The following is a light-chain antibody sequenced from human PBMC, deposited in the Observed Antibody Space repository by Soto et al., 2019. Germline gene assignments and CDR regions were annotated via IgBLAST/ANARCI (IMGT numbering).Light chain of an antibody. J-gene: IGLJ1*01. CDR3: AAWDDSLNGLYV. CDR1: SSNIGSNT. V-gene: IGLV1-44*01. CDR2: SNN. Sequence: QSVLTQPPSASGTPGQRVTISCSGSSSNIGSNTVNWYQQLPGTAPKLLTYSNNQRPSGVPDRFSGSKSGTSASLAISGLQSEDGTDYYCAAWDDSLNGLYVFGTGTKLTVL.